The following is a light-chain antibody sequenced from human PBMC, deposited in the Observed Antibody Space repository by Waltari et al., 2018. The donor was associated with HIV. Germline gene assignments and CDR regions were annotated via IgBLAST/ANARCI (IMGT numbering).Light chain of an antibody. CDR2: EGS. Sequence: QSALTQPASVSGSPGQSITISCTGTSSDVGSYNLVSWYQKHPCKAPKLMIYEGSKRPSGVSNRFSGSKSGNTASLTISWLQAEDEADYYCCSYAGSSTLVFGGGTKLTVL. CDR3: CSYAGSSTLV. CDR1: SSDVGSYNL. V-gene: IGLV2-23*01. J-gene: IGLJ2*01.